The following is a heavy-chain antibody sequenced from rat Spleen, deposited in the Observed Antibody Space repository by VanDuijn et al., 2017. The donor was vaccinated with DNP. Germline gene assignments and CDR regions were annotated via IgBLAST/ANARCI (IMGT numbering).Heavy chain of an antibody. CDR1: GFTFSSFP. V-gene: IGHV5-46*01. D-gene: IGHD1-1*01. Sequence: EVQLVESGGGLVQPGRSMKLSCAASGFTFSSFPMAWVRQAPTKGLEWVATISTSGGSTYYRDSVKGRFTISRDNAKSTLYLQMNSLRSEDTATYYCTRDPSYYPVGYWGQGVMVTVSS. CDR2: ISTSGGST. CDR3: TRDPSYYPVGY. J-gene: IGHJ2*01.